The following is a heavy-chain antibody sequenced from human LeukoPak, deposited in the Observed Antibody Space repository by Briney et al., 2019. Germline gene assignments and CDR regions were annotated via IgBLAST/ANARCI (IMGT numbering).Heavy chain of an antibody. D-gene: IGHD3-3*01. V-gene: IGHV2-5*02. CDR2: IYWDDDK. J-gene: IGHJ6*02. CDR3: AHAWSGTYSNYYYGMDV. CDR1: GFSVGTTGVG. Sequence: ESGPTLVNPTQTLTLTCTFSGFSVGTTGVGVAWIRQSPGKALEWLALIYWDDDKRYSPSLTSRLTITKDTSKNEVVLTMTNMDPVDTATYYCAHAWSGTYSNYYYGMDVWGQGTTVTVSS.